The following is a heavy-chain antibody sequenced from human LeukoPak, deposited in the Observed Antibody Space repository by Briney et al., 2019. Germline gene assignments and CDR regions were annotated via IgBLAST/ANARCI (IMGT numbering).Heavy chain of an antibody. J-gene: IGHJ4*02. CDR2: IYYSGST. CDR1: GDSISSGGNY. V-gene: IGHV4-31*03. D-gene: IGHD5-12*01. CDR3: VRWGNSGYASGYFDY. Sequence: PSETLSLTCTVSGDSISSGGNYWSWLRQHPGKGLEWIGYIYYSGSTYYNPSLKSRLTISVDTSKNHFSLKLSSVTAADTAMYYCVRWGNSGYASGYFDYWGQGTLVTVSS.